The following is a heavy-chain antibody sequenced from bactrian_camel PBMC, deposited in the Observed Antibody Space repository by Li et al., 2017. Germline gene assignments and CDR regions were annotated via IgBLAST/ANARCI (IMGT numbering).Heavy chain of an antibody. CDR1: GSIYGTLC. J-gene: IGHJ4*01. CDR3: AAEDYCGGSWDLEVNYLY. V-gene: IGHV3S40*01. D-gene: IGHD6*01. CDR2: INTQIGTT. Sequence: DVQLVESGGGSVRAGGSLRLSCASSGSIYGTLCMGWVRQAPGKEREGVAMINTQIGTTYYSDLVKGRFTIAQDNAKNTVYLQMNNLRPEGTAMYYCAAEDYCGGSWDLEVNYLYWGQGTQVTVS.